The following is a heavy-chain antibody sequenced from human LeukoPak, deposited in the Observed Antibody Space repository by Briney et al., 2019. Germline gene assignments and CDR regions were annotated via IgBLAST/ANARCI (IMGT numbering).Heavy chain of an antibody. CDR1: GFTFSSYT. Sequence: GGSLRLSCAASGFTFSSYTMNWVRQAPGKGLEWVSCISSSSNAIYNADSVKGRFTISRDNAKNSLYLQMNSLRAEDTAVYYCATVRSFDSRDFDCWGQGTLVTVSS. J-gene: IGHJ4*02. CDR3: ATVRSFDSRDFDC. CDR2: ISSSSNAI. V-gene: IGHV3-48*04. D-gene: IGHD2-15*01.